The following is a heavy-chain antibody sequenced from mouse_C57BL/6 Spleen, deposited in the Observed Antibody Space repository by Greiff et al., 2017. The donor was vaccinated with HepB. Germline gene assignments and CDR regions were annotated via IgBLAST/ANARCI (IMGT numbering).Heavy chain of an antibody. CDR2: IRSKSNNYAT. J-gene: IGHJ1*03. Sequence: EVMLVESGGGLVQPKGSLKLSCAASGFSFNPYAMNWVRQAPGKGLEWVARIRSKSNNYATYYADSVKDRFTISRDDSESMLYLQMNNLKTEDTAMYYCVRQWDWYFDVWGTGTTVTVSS. V-gene: IGHV10-1*01. CDR3: VRQWDWYFDV. CDR1: GFSFNPYA.